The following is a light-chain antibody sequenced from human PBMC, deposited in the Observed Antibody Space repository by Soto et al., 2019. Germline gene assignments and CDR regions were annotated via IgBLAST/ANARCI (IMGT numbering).Light chain of an antibody. V-gene: IGKV3-15*01. CDR3: QQYDNLPRT. CDR1: QSVSSN. CDR2: GAS. Sequence: KMMDLSLAALSVYKRERATLSCRASQSVSSNLAWYQQKPGQAPRLLIYGASTRATGIPARFSGSGSGTEFTLTISSLQSEVFAVYYCQQYDNLPRTFGQGTIVDIK. J-gene: IGKJ1*01.